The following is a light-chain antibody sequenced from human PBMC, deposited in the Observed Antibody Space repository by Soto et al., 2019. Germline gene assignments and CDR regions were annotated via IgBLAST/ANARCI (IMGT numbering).Light chain of an antibody. V-gene: IGKV3-20*01. CDR2: GAS. CDR1: QSVSSSY. CDR3: QQYGSSPLFT. J-gene: IGKJ3*01. Sequence: EIVLTQSPGNLSLSPGERATLSCRASQSVSSSYLAWYQQKPGQAPRLLIYGASSRATGIPERFSGSGSGTDFTLTISRLEPEDFAVYYCQQYGSSPLFTFGPGTKVDIK.